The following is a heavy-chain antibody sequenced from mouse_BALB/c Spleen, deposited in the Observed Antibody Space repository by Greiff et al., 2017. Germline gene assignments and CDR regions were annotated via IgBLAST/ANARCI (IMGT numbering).Heavy chain of an antibody. CDR2: IYPGDGDT. V-gene: IGHV1-87*01. Sequence: QVQLQQSGAELARPGASVKLSCKASGYTFTSYWMQWVKQRPGQGLEWIGAIYPGDGDTRYTQKFKGKATLTADKSSSTAYMQLSSLASEDSAVYYCARRGDVGFAYWGQGTLVTVSA. CDR3: ARRGDVGFAY. CDR1: GYTFTSYW. J-gene: IGHJ3*01. D-gene: IGHD3-3*01.